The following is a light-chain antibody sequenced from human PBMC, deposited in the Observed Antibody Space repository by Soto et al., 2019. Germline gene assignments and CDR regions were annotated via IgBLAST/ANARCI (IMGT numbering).Light chain of an antibody. V-gene: IGKV3-15*01. Sequence: EMVMTQSPATLSVSPGERATLSCRASQSVSSNLAWYQQKPGQAPRLLIYGASTRATGIPARFSGSGSGTEFTLTISSLQSEDFAVYYCQQYNNWPRTFGQGTELEIK. J-gene: IGKJ2*01. CDR3: QQYNNWPRT. CDR1: QSVSSN. CDR2: GAS.